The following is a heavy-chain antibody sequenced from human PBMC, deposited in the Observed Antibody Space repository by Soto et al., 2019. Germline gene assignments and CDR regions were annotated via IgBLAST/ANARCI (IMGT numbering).Heavy chain of an antibody. CDR1: GYTFTSYD. Sequence: ASVKVSCKASGYTFTSYDINWVRQATGQGLEWMGWMNPNSGNTGYAQKFQGRVSMTRNTSISTAYMELSSLRSEDTAVYYCARALGGYYYGSSGHGGYYYYGMDVWGQGTTVTVSS. J-gene: IGHJ6*02. CDR2: MNPNSGNT. D-gene: IGHD3-22*01. V-gene: IGHV1-8*01. CDR3: ARALGGYYYGSSGHGGYYYYGMDV.